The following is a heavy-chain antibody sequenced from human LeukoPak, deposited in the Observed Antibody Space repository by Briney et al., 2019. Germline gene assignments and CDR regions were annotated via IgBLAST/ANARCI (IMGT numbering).Heavy chain of an antibody. CDR2: IYTSGST. Sequence: SQTLSLTCTVSGGSISSGSYYWSWIRQPAGKGLEWIGRIYTSGSTNYNPSLKSRVTISVDTSKNQFSLKLSSVTAADTAAYYCAREPLLWFGERRRAFDPWGQGTLVTVSS. CDR3: AREPLLWFGERRRAFDP. J-gene: IGHJ5*02. D-gene: IGHD3-10*01. V-gene: IGHV4-61*02. CDR1: GGSISSGSYY.